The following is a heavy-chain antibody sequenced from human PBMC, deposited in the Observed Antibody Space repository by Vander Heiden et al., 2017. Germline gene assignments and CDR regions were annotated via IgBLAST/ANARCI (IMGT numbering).Heavy chain of an antibody. D-gene: IGHD3-3*01. J-gene: IGHJ4*02. V-gene: IGHV4-31*03. CDR3: ARASFWSGYYKPADY. CDR1: GDSISSGAYY. Sequence: QVHLQESVPGQVKTSQTLSLTCSVSGDSISSGAYYWSWIRQHPGKGLEWVGYIFSSGSTYYNPSLKSRVTISRDTSKNQFSLNLSSVTAADTAVYYCARASFWSGYYKPADYWGQGTLVTVSP. CDR2: IFSSGST.